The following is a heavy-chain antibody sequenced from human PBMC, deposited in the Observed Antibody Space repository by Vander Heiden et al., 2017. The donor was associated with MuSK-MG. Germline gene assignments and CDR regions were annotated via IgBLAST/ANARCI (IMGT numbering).Heavy chain of an antibody. V-gene: IGHV4-39*01. CDR2: VYYSGST. J-gene: IGHJ4*02. Sequence: QLQLQESGPGLAKPSDTLSPTCTVSGCPISSNSYYRGWIRQPPGKGLEWIGSVYYSGSTYYNPSLKSRVTISVDTSKNQFSLKLISATAADTAVYYCARVRSDSSGWFCDHWGQGTLVTVSS. D-gene: IGHD6-19*01. CDR1: GCPISSNSYY. CDR3: ARVRSDSSGWFCDH.